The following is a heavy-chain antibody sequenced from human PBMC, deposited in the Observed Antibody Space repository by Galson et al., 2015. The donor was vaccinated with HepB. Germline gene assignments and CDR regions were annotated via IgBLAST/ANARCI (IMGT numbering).Heavy chain of an antibody. CDR2: ISSSSSTI. CDR3: AGPYPIAANGTQDDAFDI. CDR1: GFTFSSYS. Sequence: SLRLSCAASGFTFSSYSMNWVRQAPGKGLEWVSYISSSSSTIYYADSVKGRFTISRDNSKNSLYLQMNSLRDEDTAVYYCAGPYPIAANGTQDDAFDIWGQGTMVTVSS. V-gene: IGHV3-48*02. J-gene: IGHJ3*02. D-gene: IGHD6-13*01.